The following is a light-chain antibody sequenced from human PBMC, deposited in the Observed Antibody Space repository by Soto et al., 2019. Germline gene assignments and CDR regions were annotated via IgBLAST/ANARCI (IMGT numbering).Light chain of an antibody. J-gene: IGKJ1*01. V-gene: IGKV1-27*01. CDR2: AAS. CDR1: QDLGNF. CDR3: QRYKNAPWT. Sequence: DIQMTQSPSSLSASVGYRVTITCRASQDLGNFLAWYQQRPGKLPKLLIYAASTLQSGVPSRFSGRGSGTDFTLTISSLQPEDVATYYCQRYKNAPWTFGQGTRVEVK.